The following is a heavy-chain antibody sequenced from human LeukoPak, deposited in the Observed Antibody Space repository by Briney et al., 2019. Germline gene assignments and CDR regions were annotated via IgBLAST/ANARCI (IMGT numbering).Heavy chain of an antibody. J-gene: IGHJ4*02. CDR3: ASGDQRVVVVPAAVSISN. D-gene: IGHD2-2*01. CDR2: IYYSGST. CDR1: GGSISSSSYY. V-gene: IGHV4-39*01. Sequence: PSETLSLTCTVSGGSISSSSYYWGWIRQPPGKGLEWIGSIYYSGSTYYNPSLKSRVTISVDTSKNQFSLKLSSVTAADTAVYYCASGDQRVVVVPAAVSISNWGQGTLVTVSS.